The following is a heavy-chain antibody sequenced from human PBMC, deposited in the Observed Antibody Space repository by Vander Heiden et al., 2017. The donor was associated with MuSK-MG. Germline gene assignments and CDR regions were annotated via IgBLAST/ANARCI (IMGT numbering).Heavy chain of an antibody. CDR3: ARVAGASGYYYYYYMDV. CDR2: ISSSSSYI. J-gene: IGHJ6*03. CDR1: GFTSSSYS. V-gene: IGHV3-21*01. Sequence: EVQLVESGGGLVKPGGSLRLSCAASGFTSSSYSMNWVRQAPGKGLEWVSSISSSSSYIYYADSVKGRFTISRDNAKNSLYLQMNSLRAEDTAVYYCARVAGASGYYYYYYMDVWGKGTTGTVSS. D-gene: IGHD1-26*01.